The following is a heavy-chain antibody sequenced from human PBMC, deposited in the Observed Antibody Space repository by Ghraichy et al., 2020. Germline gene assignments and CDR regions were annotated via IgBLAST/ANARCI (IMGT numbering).Heavy chain of an antibody. V-gene: IGHV4-59*01. D-gene: IGHD5-18*01. J-gene: IGHJ3*02. CDR2: YYYSGRT. CDR3: ANLGNTYDNAFDI. CDR1: GGSIGSNF. Sequence: SQTLSLTCTISGGSIGSNFWCWIRQPPGKGLEWIGHYYYSGRTDYSPSLRSRVTISVDTSKNQFSLKMTTVTAADTALYYCANLGNTYDNAFDIGGQGKMVTVAS.